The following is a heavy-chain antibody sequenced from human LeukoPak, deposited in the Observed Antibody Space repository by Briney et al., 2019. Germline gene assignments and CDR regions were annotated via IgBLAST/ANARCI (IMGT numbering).Heavy chain of an antibody. D-gene: IGHD3-16*01. V-gene: IGHV4-59*01. CDR2: IYYSGST. CDR3: ARVSYGDDAFDI. J-gene: IGHJ3*02. Sequence: SETLSLTCAVYGGSFSGYYWSWIRQPPGKGLEWIGYIYYSGSTNYNPSLKSRVTISVDTSKNQFSLKLSSVTAADTAVYYCARVSYGDDAFDIWGQGTMVTVSS. CDR1: GGSFSGYY.